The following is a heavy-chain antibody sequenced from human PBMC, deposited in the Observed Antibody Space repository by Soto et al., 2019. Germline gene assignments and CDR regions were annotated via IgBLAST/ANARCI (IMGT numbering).Heavy chain of an antibody. CDR3: ARHNYGSGSTYFDY. D-gene: IGHD3-10*01. Sequence: SETLSLTCSVSGASISSNFWGWIRQPPVKGLEWIGSIYYSGTTYYNPSLKSRVTISVDTFKNQFSLKLSSVTAADMAVYYCARHNYGSGSTYFDYWGQGTLVTVSS. CDR2: IYYSGTT. CDR1: GASISSNF. V-gene: IGHV4-39*01. J-gene: IGHJ4*02.